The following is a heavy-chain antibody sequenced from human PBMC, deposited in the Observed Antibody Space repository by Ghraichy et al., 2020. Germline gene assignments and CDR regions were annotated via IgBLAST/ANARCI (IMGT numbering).Heavy chain of an antibody. CDR3: ARGKLERLHWIDY. D-gene: IGHD1-1*01. CDR1: GGSIRSYH. V-gene: IGHV4-59*01. J-gene: IGHJ4*02. CDR2: IYYSGST. Sequence: SETLSLTCSVSGGSIRSYHWSWIRQPPGKGLEWIGYIYYSGSTNYNPSLKSRVTISVDTSKNQFSLKLSSVTAADTAVYYCARGKLERLHWIDYWGQGTLVTVFS.